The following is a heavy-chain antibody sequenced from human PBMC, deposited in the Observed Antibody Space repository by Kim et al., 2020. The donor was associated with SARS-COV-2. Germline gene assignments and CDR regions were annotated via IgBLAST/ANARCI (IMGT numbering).Heavy chain of an antibody. J-gene: IGHJ3*02. D-gene: IGHD4-17*01. CDR2: IYYSGST. CDR3: ARAGPDDYGDPGDAFDI. Sequence: SETLSLTCTVSGGSISSYYWSWIRQPPGKGLEWIGYIYYSGSTNYNPSLKSRVTISVDTSKNQFSLKLSSVTAADTAVYYCARAGPDDYGDPGDAFDIWGQGTLATVSS. V-gene: IGHV4-59*13. CDR1: GGSISSYY.